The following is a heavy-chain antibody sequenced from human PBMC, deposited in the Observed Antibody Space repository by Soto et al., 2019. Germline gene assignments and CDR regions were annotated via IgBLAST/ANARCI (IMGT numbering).Heavy chain of an antibody. Sequence: ELLSLTCLVSGASLGSHYCWCIRPPPGKGLEWIGYVFYTGRANYNASLTSRVSISRDTSNYQFSLKLSSVTAAATAVYYCARDGDARMTTNPYYYSGMDVWGPGTPVTVSS. CDR2: VFYTGRA. CDR1: GASLGSHY. D-gene: IGHD3-22*01. J-gene: IGHJ6*02. V-gene: IGHV4-59*11. CDR3: ARDGDARMTTNPYYYSGMDV.